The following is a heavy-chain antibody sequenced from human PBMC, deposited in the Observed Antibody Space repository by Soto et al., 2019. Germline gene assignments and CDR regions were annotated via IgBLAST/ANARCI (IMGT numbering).Heavy chain of an antibody. CDR3: ARVFMYDSSGYYYFDY. CDR2: IYHSGST. D-gene: IGHD3-22*01. CDR1: GDSISSGGYS. V-gene: IGHV4-30-2*01. J-gene: IGHJ4*02. Sequence: QLQLQESGSGLVKPSQTLSLTCAVSGDSISSGGYSWSWIRQPPGKGLEWIGYIYHSGSTYYNPLLKSRFTITVDRSKNQSSLNLSSVTAADTAVYYCARVFMYDSSGYYYFDYWGQGTLVTVSS.